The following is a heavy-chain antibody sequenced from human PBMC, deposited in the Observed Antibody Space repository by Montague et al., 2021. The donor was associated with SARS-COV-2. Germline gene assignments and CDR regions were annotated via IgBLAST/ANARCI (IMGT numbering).Heavy chain of an antibody. CDR1: GGSFSGYY. D-gene: IGHD3-3*01. CDR2: INHSGST. J-gene: IGHJ6*02. Sequence: SGTLSLTCAVYGGSFSGYYWSWIRQPPGKGLEWIGEINHSGSTNYNPSLKSRVTISVDTSKNQFSLKLSSVTAADTAVYYCARIRCITIFGVVITPYYYGMDVWGQGTTVTVSS. CDR3: ARIRCITIFGVVITPYYYGMDV. V-gene: IGHV4-34*01.